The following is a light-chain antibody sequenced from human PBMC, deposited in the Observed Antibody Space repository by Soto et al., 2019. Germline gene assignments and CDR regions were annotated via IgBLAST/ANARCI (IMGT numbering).Light chain of an antibody. CDR2: EVS. CDR3: SSYAVGKKV. Sequence: QSVLTQPPSASGSPGQSVTISCTGTSSDVGGYNYVSWYQQHPGKAPKLMIYEVSKRPSGVPDRFSGSKSGNTASLTVSGLQAEDEADYYGSSYAVGKKVFGTGTKVTVL. J-gene: IGLJ1*01. CDR1: SSDVGGYNY. V-gene: IGLV2-8*01.